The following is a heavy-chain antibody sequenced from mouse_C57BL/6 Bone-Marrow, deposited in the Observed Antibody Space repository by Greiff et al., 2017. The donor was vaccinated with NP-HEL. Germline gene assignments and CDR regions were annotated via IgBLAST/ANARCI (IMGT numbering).Heavy chain of an antibody. CDR1: GFNIKDDY. CDR3: TTDDYGWFAY. V-gene: IGHV14-4*01. D-gene: IGHD2-4*01. J-gene: IGHJ3*01. CDR2: IDPENGDT. Sequence: EVQLVESGAELVRPGASVKLSCTASGFNIKDDYMHWVKQRPEQGLEWIGWIDPENGDTEYASKFQGKATITADTSSNSAYLQLSSLTSEDTAVYYCTTDDYGWFAYWGQGTLVTVSA.